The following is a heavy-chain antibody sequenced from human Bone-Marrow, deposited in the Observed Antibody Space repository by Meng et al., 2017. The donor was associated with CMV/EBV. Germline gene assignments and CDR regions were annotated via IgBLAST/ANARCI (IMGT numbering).Heavy chain of an antibody. CDR3: ARSVIQRWDP. Sequence: SETLSLTCTVSGGSISSSSYYWGWIRQPPGKGLEWIGSIYYSGSTYYNPSLKSRVTISVDTSKNQFSLKLSSVTAADTAVYYCARSVIQRWDPWGQGTLVTVSS. CDR2: IYYSGST. J-gene: IGHJ5*02. CDR1: GGSISSSSYY. V-gene: IGHV4-39*07. D-gene: IGHD5-18*01.